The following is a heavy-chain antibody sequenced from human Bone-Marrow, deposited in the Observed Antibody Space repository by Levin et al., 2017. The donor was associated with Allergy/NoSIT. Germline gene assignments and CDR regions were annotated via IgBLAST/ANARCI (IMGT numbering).Heavy chain of an antibody. CDR2: ISSSSSYT. Sequence: LSLTCAASGFTFSDYYMSWIRQAPGKGLECVSYISSSSSYTKYADSVKGRFTISRDNAKNSLYLQMNSLRAEETAVYYCARDPEEHTLLRYFDYWGQGTLVTVSS. J-gene: IGHJ4*02. CDR1: GFTFSDYY. CDR3: ARDPEEHTLLRYFDY. V-gene: IGHV3-11*05. D-gene: IGHD3-9*01.